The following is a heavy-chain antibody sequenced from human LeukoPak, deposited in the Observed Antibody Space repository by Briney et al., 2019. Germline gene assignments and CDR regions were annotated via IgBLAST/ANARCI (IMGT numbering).Heavy chain of an antibody. CDR2: IYTSGST. V-gene: IGHV4-4*07. CDR3: ARDVGSYYYGSGPYNWFDP. CDR1: GGSISSYY. J-gene: IGHJ5*02. D-gene: IGHD3-10*01. Sequence: SGTLSLTCTVSGGSISSYYWSWIRQPAGKGMEWIGRIYTSGSTNYNPSLESRVTISVDTSKNQFSLKLSSVTAADTAVYYCARDVGSYYYGSGPYNWFDPWGQGTLVTVSS.